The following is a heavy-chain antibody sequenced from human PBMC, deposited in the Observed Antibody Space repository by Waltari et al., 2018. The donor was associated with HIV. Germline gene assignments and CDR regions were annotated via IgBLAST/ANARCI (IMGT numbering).Heavy chain of an antibody. CDR3: AKGGRAVAGNWFDP. CDR2: ISGRGGST. Sequence: EVQLLESGGCLVQPGGSLSLAWAASGFTFGDYAANWVRQAPGKGLDWVSAISGRGGSTHYTDSVKGRFSISRDNSKNTLYLQMNSLRPEDTAIYYCAKGGRAVAGNWFDPWGQGTLVTVSS. D-gene: IGHD6-19*01. CDR1: GFTFGDYA. V-gene: IGHV3-23*01. J-gene: IGHJ5*02.